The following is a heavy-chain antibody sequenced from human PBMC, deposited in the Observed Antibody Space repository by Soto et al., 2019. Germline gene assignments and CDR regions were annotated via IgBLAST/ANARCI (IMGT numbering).Heavy chain of an antibody. J-gene: IGHJ4*02. V-gene: IGHV3-15*01. Sequence: EVQLVESGGGLVKPGGSLRLSCAVSGFTFSNAWMSWVRQAPGMGLEWVGRIKSQIDGGTTDYAAPVKGRFTISRDDSKKTLYLQMNSLKTEHTAVYYSTTDADVLLWFGDLRDGLQYWGQGTLVTVSS. CDR2: IKSQIDGGTT. CDR1: GFTFSNAW. D-gene: IGHD3-10*01. CDR3: TTDADVLLWFGDLRDGLQY.